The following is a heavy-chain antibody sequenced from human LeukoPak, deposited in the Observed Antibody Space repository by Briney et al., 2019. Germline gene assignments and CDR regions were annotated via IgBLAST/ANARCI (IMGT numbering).Heavy chain of an antibody. CDR1: GGSISSGGYY. D-gene: IGHD5-12*01. CDR3: ARHFGYDEPFDY. Sequence: SETLSLTCTVSGGSISSGGYYWDCIRQPPGKGLEWIGYIFYSGSTNYNPSLKSRVTISVDMSKNQFSLKLTSVTAADTAIYYCARHFGYDEPFDYWGQGTLVTVSS. J-gene: IGHJ4*02. CDR2: IFYSGST. V-gene: IGHV4-61*08.